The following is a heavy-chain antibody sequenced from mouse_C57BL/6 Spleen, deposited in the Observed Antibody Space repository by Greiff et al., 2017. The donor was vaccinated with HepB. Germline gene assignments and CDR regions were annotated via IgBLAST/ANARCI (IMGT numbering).Heavy chain of an antibody. D-gene: IGHD3-2*02. V-gene: IGHV1-52*01. Sequence: VQLQQPGAELVRPGSSVKLSCKASGYTFTSYWMHWVKQRPIQGLEWIGNIDPSDSETHYNQKFKDKATLTVDKSSSTAYMQLSSLTSEDSAVYYCARSSSGGGYYFDYWGQGTTLTVSS. CDR1: GYTFTSYW. J-gene: IGHJ2*01. CDR3: ARSSSGGGYYFDY. CDR2: IDPSDSET.